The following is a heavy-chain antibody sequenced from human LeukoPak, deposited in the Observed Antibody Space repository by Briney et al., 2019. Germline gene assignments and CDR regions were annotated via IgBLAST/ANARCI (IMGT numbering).Heavy chain of an antibody. J-gene: IGHJ4*02. Sequence: GGSLRLSCAASGFTFSSYGMHWVRQAPGKGLEWVAFIRYDGSNKYYADSVKGRFTISRDNSKNTLYLQMNSLRAEDTAVYYCAKDSAPDIVVVPAAIRGYSYGTQFDYWGQGTLVTVSS. D-gene: IGHD2-2*02. CDR1: GFTFSSYG. CDR2: IRYDGSNK. CDR3: AKDSAPDIVVVPAAIRGYSYGTQFDY. V-gene: IGHV3-30*02.